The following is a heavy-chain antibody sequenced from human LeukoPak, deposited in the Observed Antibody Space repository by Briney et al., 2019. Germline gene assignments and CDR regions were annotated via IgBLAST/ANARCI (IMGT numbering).Heavy chain of an antibody. CDR3: ASVADRVERYFDY. D-gene: IGHD3-10*01. CDR2: ISYDGSNR. CDR1: GFTFSSYA. J-gene: IGHJ4*02. Sequence: PGRSLRLSCAASGFTFSSYAMHWVRQAPGKGLEWVAVISYDGSNRHYADSVKGRFTISRDNSKNTLYLQMNSLRAEDTAVYYCASVADRVERYFDYWGQGTLVTVSS. V-gene: IGHV3-30*01.